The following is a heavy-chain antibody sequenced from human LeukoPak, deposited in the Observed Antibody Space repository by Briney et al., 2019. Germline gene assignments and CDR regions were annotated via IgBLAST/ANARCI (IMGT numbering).Heavy chain of an antibody. Sequence: PSETLSLTCTVSGGSISSGSYYWSWIRQPAGKGLEWIGRIYTSGSTNYNPSLKSRVTISVDTSKNQFSLKLSSVTAADTAVYYCARGAREYARDYYYMDVRGKGTTVTVSS. J-gene: IGHJ6*03. CDR2: IYTSGST. D-gene: IGHD2/OR15-2a*01. CDR1: GGSISSGSYY. V-gene: IGHV4-61*02. CDR3: ARGAREYARDYYYMDV.